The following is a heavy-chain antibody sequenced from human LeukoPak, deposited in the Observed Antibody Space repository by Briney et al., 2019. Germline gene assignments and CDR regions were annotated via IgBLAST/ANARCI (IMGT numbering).Heavy chain of an antibody. V-gene: IGHV4-59*01. CDR2: IYYSGST. CDR1: GGSINNYY. CDR3: ARQPYGSGTYLFDF. J-gene: IGHJ4*02. Sequence: SETLSLTCTVSGGSINNYYWSWIRQPPGKGLEWIGYIYYSGSTNYNDSLKSRVTISVDTSKNQFSLKLISVTAADTAVYYCARQPYGSGTYLFDFWGQGTLSPSPQ. D-gene: IGHD3-10*01.